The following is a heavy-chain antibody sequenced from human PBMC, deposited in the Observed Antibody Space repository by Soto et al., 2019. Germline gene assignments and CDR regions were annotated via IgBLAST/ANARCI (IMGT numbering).Heavy chain of an antibody. J-gene: IGHJ4*02. D-gene: IGHD1-1*01. CDR1: GYVFPDYL. CDR3: ARSAQYSASLEFDY. CDR2: INPDTGVT. Sequence: QVQLLQSGAEVKKPGASVRVSCKASGYVFPDYLIHWVRQAPGQGLEWMGWINPDTGVTVYAQNFKGRVTMSGDTHVNSVSMELSRLRSGDTALYYCARSAQYSASLEFDYWGQGTLVAVSS. V-gene: IGHV1-2*02.